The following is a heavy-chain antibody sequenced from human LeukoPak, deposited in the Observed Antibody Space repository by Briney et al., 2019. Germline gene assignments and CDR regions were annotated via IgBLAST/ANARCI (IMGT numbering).Heavy chain of an antibody. Sequence: GGSLRLSCAASGFTFSSYWMNWVRQASGKGLVWVSRINGDGSSTNYADSVRGRFTISRDNSKNTLYLQMNSLRAEDTAVYYCARAGGPHYVEMATIIRGVYDAFDIWGQGTMVTVSS. CDR2: INGDGSST. V-gene: IGHV3-74*01. D-gene: IGHD5-24*01. J-gene: IGHJ3*02. CDR1: GFTFSSYW. CDR3: ARAGGPHYVEMATIIRGVYDAFDI.